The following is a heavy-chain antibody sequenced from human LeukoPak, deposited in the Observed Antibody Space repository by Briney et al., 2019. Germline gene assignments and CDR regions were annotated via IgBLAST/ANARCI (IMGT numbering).Heavy chain of an antibody. CDR1: GFTVSSNF. CDR2: IYSCGGT. Sequence: PGGSLRLSCAASGFTVSSNFMSWVRQAPGKGLECVSVIYSCGGTYYADSVQGRFTISRDASKNTLFLQMNSLRADDTAVYYCARKTDSSGSGDYWGQGTLVTVSS. V-gene: IGHV3-53*01. CDR3: ARKTDSSGSGDY. J-gene: IGHJ4*02. D-gene: IGHD3-22*01.